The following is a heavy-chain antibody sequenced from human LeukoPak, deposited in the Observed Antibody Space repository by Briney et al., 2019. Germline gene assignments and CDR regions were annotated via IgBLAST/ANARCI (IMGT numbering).Heavy chain of an antibody. D-gene: IGHD2/OR15-2a*01. J-gene: IGHJ3*02. CDR2: IYPGDSDI. V-gene: IGHV5-51*01. CDR3: ARRSYEGSTSAFDI. Sequence: GASLQISCRSSGYSFASYWFGWVRHMPGKGLEWIGVIYPGDSDIRYSPSFEGQVTISGDKSTSSAFLQWRSLRASDTAMYYCARRSYEGSTSAFDIWGQGTMVIVSA. CDR1: GYSFASYW.